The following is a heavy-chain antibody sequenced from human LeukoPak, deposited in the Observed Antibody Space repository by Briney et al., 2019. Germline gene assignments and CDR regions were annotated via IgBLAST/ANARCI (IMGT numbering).Heavy chain of an antibody. J-gene: IGHJ6*02. CDR2: MYNSGST. V-gene: IGHV4-59*08. D-gene: IGHD3-9*01. CDR3: AMGPATNDLLTGFSINYYYGMDV. Sequence: SETLSLTCTVSGGSVSTYYWSWIRQPPGKGLEWLGYMYNSGSTNHNPSLKSRATISVDTSKNQFSLRLTSVTAADSAVYYCAMGPATNDLLTGFSINYYYGMDVWGQGTTVTVSS. CDR1: GGSVSTYY.